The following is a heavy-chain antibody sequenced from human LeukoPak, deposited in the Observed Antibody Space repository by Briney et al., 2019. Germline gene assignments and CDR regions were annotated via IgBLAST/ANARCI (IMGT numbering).Heavy chain of an antibody. Sequence: PSETLSLTCTVSGGSISSGGYYWTWIRQHPGKGLEWIGYIYYSGSTYYNPSLKSRATISVDTSKNQFSLRLTSVTAADTAVYFCASFSGDPLSDSWGQGTLVTVSS. CDR1: GGSISSGGYY. CDR2: IYYSGST. J-gene: IGHJ4*02. D-gene: IGHD4-17*01. V-gene: IGHV4-31*03. CDR3: ASFSGDPLSDS.